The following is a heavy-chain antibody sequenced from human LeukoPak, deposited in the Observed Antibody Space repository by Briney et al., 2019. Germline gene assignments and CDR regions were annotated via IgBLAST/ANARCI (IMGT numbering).Heavy chain of an antibody. J-gene: IGHJ4*02. CDR3: ARAKLGGNSAPPFDY. CDR2: INPNSGGT. CDR1: GYTFTGYY. D-gene: IGHD2-21*02. Sequence: GASVKVPCKASGYTFTGYYMHWVRQAPGQGLEWMGWINPNSGGTNYAQKFQGRVTMTRDTSISTAYMELSRLRSDDTAVYYCARAKLGGNSAPPFDYGGKGTLVTVSS. V-gene: IGHV1-2*02.